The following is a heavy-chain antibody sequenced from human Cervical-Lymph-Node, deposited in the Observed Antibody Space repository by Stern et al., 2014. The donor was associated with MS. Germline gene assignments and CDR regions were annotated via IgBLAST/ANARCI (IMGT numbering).Heavy chain of an antibody. D-gene: IGHD6-6*01. V-gene: IGHV2-5*02. CDR1: GFSLNTSEMA. CDR3: AHLDNVRSSQGNWFDP. J-gene: IGHJ5*01. Sequence: QIPLQESGPTVVKPAQTLTLTCTFSGFSLNTSEMAVGWIRQPPGKALEWLALIYWDDDKRYSPSLKSRLTITKDTSKNQVVLRMTNMKPVDTATYYCAHLDNVRSSQGNWFDPWGQGTLVTVSS. CDR2: IYWDDDK.